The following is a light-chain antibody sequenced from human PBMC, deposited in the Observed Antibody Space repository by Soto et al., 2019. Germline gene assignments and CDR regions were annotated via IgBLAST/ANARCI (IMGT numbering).Light chain of an antibody. V-gene: IGLV1-51*01. J-gene: IGLJ3*02. CDR3: GTWDSSLSAGV. CDR1: SSNIGNNY. CDR2: DNN. Sequence: QSALTQPPSVSAAPGQKVTISFSGSSSNIGNNYVSWYQQLPGTAPKLLIYDNNKRPSGIPDRFSGSKSGTSATRGITGLQTGDEAEYYCGTWDSSLSAGVFGGGTKLTVL.